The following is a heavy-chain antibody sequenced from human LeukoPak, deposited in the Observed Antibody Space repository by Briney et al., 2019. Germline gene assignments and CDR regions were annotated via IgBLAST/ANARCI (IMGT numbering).Heavy chain of an antibody. CDR1: GGSISSYY. CDR3: ARANPYYDFWSGYQFDY. Sequence: SETLSLTCTVSGGSISSYYWSWIRQPAGKGLEWIGRIYTSGSTNYNPSLKSRVTMSVDTSKNQFSLKLSSVTAADTAVYYCARANPYYDFWSGYQFDYWGQGTLVTVSS. CDR2: IYTSGST. D-gene: IGHD3-3*01. V-gene: IGHV4-4*07. J-gene: IGHJ4*02.